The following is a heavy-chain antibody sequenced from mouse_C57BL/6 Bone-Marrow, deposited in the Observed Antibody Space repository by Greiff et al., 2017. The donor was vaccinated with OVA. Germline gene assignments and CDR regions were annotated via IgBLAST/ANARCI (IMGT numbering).Heavy chain of an antibody. CDR1: GYSITSGYY. V-gene: IGHV3-6*01. CDR3: ARATITTGRFAY. J-gene: IGHJ3*01. D-gene: IGHD1-1*01. CDR2: ISYDGSN. Sequence: DVKLQESGPGLVKPSQSLSLTCSVTGYSITSGYYWNWIRQFPGNKLEWMGYISYDGSNNYNPSLKNRISITRDTSKNQFFLKLNSVTTEDTATYYCARATITTGRFAYWGQGTLVTVSA.